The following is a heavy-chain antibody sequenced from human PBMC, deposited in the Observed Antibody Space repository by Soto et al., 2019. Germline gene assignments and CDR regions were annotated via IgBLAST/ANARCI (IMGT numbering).Heavy chain of an antibody. D-gene: IGHD1-26*01. CDR3: ARRMVGATTFLDY. V-gene: IGHV1-18*01. J-gene: IGHJ4*02. CDR1: GYTFTDYG. Sequence: QLVQSGAEVKEPGASVKVSCKASGYTFTDYGISWVRQAPGQGLEWMGWITVYNGNTKSAQKLQDRVVMTTDTSPSTSYMELRSLKSDDTAVYYCARRMVGATTFLDYWGQGTQVTVSS. CDR2: ITVYNGNT.